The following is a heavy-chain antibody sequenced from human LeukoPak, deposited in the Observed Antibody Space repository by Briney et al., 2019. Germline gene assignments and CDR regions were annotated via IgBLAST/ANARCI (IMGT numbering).Heavy chain of an antibody. CDR1: GGSISRSSYF. V-gene: IGHV4-39*07. CDR2: IYYSGST. J-gene: IGHJ4*02. Sequence: SETLSLTCTVSGGSISRSSYFWGWIRQPPGKGLEWIGSIYYSGSTYYNPSLKSRVTISVDTSKNQFSLKLTSVTAADTAVYYCARTGEQWPRYYFDYWGQGTLVTVSS. CDR3: ARTGEQWPRYYFDY. D-gene: IGHD6-19*01.